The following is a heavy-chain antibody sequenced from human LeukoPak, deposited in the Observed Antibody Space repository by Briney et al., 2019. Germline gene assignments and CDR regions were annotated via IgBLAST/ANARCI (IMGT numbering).Heavy chain of an antibody. D-gene: IGHD3-10*01. CDR3: ARVRSPPPGAGWFGDLVGRFDP. CDR1: GGTFSSYA. CDR2: IIPIFGTA. V-gene: IGHV1-69*13. J-gene: IGHJ5*02. Sequence: ASVKVSCKASGGTFSSYAISWVRQAPGQGLEWMGGIIPIFGTANYAQKFQGRVTITADESTSTACMELSSLGSEDTAVYYCARVRSPPPGAGWFGDLVGRFDPWGQGTLVTVSS.